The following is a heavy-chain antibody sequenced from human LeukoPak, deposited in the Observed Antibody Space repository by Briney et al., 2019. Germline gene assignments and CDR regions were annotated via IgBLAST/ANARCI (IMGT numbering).Heavy chain of an antibody. CDR3: ARDNPVPV. CDR1: GGSIRSSYYY. CDR2: IYDSGST. Sequence: KASETLSLTCTVSGGSIRSSYYYWGWIRQPPGRGLEWIGSIYDSGSTYYNPSLKSRVTISVDTSKNHFSLNLSSMTAADTAVYYCARDNPVPVWGQGALVTVSS. D-gene: IGHD6-6*01. V-gene: IGHV4-39*07. J-gene: IGHJ4*02.